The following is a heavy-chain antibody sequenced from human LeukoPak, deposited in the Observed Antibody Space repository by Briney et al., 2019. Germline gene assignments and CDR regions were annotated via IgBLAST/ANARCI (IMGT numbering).Heavy chain of an antibody. CDR1: GFTFRTYA. J-gene: IGHJ4*02. Sequence: GGSLRLSCAASGFTFRTYAFSWVRQAPGKGLEWVSATGSNGVTYYADSVKGRFTISRDNSKNALYLQMNGLRADDTAVYYCGIRDTSDYYVFWGQGTLVTVSS. D-gene: IGHD3-22*01. CDR2: TGSNGVT. V-gene: IGHV3-23*01. CDR3: GIRDTSDYYVF.